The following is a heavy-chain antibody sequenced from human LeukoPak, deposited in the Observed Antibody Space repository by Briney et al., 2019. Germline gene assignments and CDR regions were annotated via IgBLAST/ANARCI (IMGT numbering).Heavy chain of an antibody. V-gene: IGHV1-18*01. D-gene: IGHD6-13*01. CDR2: ISANTGKT. J-gene: IGHJ4*02. Sequence: GASVKVSCKASGYTFATDVFCWVRQAPGHGLEWMGWISANTGKTDYAQRYQGRVTLTTDTSASTAYMELRSLRPDDTAVYYCAKVAGDRMDYWGQGTLVTVSS. CDR1: GYTFATDV. CDR3: AKVAGDRMDY.